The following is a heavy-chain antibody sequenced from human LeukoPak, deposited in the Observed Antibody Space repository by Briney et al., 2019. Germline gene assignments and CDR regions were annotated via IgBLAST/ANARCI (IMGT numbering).Heavy chain of an antibody. Sequence: GGSLRLSCAASGFTFSSDGMNWVRQAPGKRLEWVSYISSSSDSIYYADSLKGRFTISRDNAENSLYLQMNSLRAEDTAVYYCGRAMRSGYDYWGQGTLVTVSS. CDR1: GFTFSSDG. CDR2: ISSSSDSI. D-gene: IGHD5-12*01. J-gene: IGHJ4*02. V-gene: IGHV3-48*01. CDR3: GRAMRSGYDY.